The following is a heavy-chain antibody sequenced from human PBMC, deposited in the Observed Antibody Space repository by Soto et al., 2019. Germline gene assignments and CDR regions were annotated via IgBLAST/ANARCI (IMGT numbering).Heavy chain of an antibody. D-gene: IGHD6-6*01. CDR1: GGSMNDFY. Sequence: PXETLSLTCTVSGGSMNDFYWSWIRQPPGKGLDWIGYIYYSGSTDYNPSLKGRVTISVDTSKNQFSLKLRSVTAADTAVYYCARVGGVAARTFDYWGQGTLVTVSS. J-gene: IGHJ4*02. CDR3: ARVGGVAARTFDY. CDR2: IYYSGST. V-gene: IGHV4-59*01.